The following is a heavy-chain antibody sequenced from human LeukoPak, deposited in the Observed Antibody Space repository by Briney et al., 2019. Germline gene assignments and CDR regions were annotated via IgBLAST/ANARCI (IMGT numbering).Heavy chain of an antibody. CDR2: IKSKTDGGTT. D-gene: IGHD4-17*01. CDR1: GFTFSNAW. CDR3: TTGPRGYGDYVFDY. V-gene: IGHV3-15*01. Sequence: GGSLRLSCAASGFTFSNAWMSWVRQAPGKGLEWVGRIKSKTDGGTTDYAAPVKVRFTISRDDSKNTLYLQMNSLKTEDTAVYYCTTGPRGYGDYVFDYWGQGTLGTVSS. J-gene: IGHJ4*02.